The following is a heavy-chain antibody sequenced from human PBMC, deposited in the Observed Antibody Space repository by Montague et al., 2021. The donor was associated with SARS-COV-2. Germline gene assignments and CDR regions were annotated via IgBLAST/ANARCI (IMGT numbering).Heavy chain of an antibody. J-gene: IGHJ3*01. CDR3: ARYHCPNDICDGFDV. D-gene: IGHD2-8*01. Sequence: SETLSLTCSVSGGSISSYYWSWIRQPPGKGLEWIGYIHSSGSRXXXPPXXXRVTISVDTSKNQFSLRLTSVTAADTAVYYCARYHCPNDICDGFDVWGQGTMVTVSS. V-gene: IGHV4-59*13. CDR2: IHSSGSR. CDR1: GGSISSYY.